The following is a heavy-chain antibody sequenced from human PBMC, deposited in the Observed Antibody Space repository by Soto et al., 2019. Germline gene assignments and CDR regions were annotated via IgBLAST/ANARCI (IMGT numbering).Heavy chain of an antibody. Sequence: PGGSLRLSCAASGFTFRNYAMNWVRQAPGKGLEWVSGISVSGGSTYYADSVKGRLTVSRDNSKNTVYLQMNSLRAEDTAVYFCAKGMYYYDSSGYRLFDYWGPGPLVTVSS. CDR3: AKGMYYYDSSGYRLFDY. V-gene: IGHV3-23*01. CDR1: GFTFRNYA. J-gene: IGHJ4*02. CDR2: ISVSGGST. D-gene: IGHD3-22*01.